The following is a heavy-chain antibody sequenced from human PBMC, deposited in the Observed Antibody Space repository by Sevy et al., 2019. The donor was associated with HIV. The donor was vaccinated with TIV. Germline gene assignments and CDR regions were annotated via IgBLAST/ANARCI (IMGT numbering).Heavy chain of an antibody. D-gene: IGHD1-26*01. CDR3: AGMGLRTTGANGDWFDL. CDR2: VSTTGNYI. Sequence: GGSLRLSCAASGFSFSDHTLNWVRQTPGKGLEWISSVSTTGNYIYYADSVKGRFTNSRDNAKNSVSLQMNSLTVEDTALYYCAGMGLRTTGANGDWFDLWGQGTLVTVSS. CDR1: GFSFSDHT. J-gene: IGHJ5*02. V-gene: IGHV3-21*01.